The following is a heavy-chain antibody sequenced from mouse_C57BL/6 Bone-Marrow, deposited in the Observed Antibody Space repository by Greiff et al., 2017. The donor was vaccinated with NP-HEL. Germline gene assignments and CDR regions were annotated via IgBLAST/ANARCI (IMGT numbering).Heavy chain of an antibody. CDR3: ASPYDYDVAWFAY. J-gene: IGHJ3*01. CDR2: ISRGGSYT. Sequence: EVKLMESGGDLVKPGGSLKLSCAASGFTFSSYGMSWVRQTPDKRLEWVATISRGGSYTYYPDSVKGRFTLFRDNAKNTLYLQVSSLKSEDTAMYYCASPYDYDVAWFAYWGQGTLVTVSA. D-gene: IGHD2-4*01. V-gene: IGHV5-6*01. CDR1: GFTFSSYG.